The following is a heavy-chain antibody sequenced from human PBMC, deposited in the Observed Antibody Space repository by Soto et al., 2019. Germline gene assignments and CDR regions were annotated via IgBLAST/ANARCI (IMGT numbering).Heavy chain of an antibody. D-gene: IGHD3-10*01. Sequence: GGSLRLSCAVSGFTFSSYAMSWVRQAPGKGLEWVSTITGSGGSTYYADSVKGRFTISRDNSRNTLYLQMDSLRAEDTAVYYCAKAGSGSYYSRFDCWGQGTLVTVSS. CDR2: ITGSGGST. CDR3: AKAGSGSYYSRFDC. V-gene: IGHV3-23*01. CDR1: GFTFSSYA. J-gene: IGHJ4*02.